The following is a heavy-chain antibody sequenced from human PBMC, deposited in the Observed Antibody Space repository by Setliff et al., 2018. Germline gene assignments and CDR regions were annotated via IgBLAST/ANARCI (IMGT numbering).Heavy chain of an antibody. V-gene: IGHV4-34*01. CDR3: RFWSGYYKNDY. D-gene: IGHD3-3*01. J-gene: IGHJ4*02. Sequence: SETLSLTCTVSGGSISNYYWSWIRQPPGKGLEWIGEINHSGSTNYIPSLKSRLTISVDTSKNQFSLKLSSVTAADTAMYYCRFWSGYYKNDYWGQGTLVTVSS. CDR1: GGSISNYY. CDR2: INHSGST.